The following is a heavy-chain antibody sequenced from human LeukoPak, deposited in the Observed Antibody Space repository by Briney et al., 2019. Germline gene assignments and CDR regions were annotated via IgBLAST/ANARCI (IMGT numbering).Heavy chain of an antibody. CDR1: GFTFSSYS. CDR2: ISSSSSYI. D-gene: IGHD3-22*01. CDR3: ARPDNYYDSSGYYYDY. Sequence: PGGSLRLSCVASGFTFSSYSMNWVRQAPGKGLEWVSSISSSSSYIYYADSVKGRFTISRDNAKNSLYLQMNSLRAEDTAVYYCARPDNYYDSSGYYYDYWGQGTLVTVS. V-gene: IGHV3-21*01. J-gene: IGHJ4*02.